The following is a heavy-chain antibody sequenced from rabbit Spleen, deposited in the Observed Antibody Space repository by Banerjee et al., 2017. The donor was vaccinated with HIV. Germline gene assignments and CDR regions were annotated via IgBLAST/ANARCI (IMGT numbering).Heavy chain of an antibody. V-gene: IGHV1S45*01. D-gene: IGHD1-1*01. CDR1: GFSLTTYW. CDR2: IYADALGTA. Sequence: QQQLVESGGGLVKPGASLTLTCTASGFSLTTYWSCWVRLPPGKGLEWIACIYADALGTAYYARWATGRFTISKGSSTTVTLQMTSLTAADTATYFCARMYSGNSFSLWGQGTLVTVS. CDR3: ARMYSGNSFSL. J-gene: IGHJ4*01.